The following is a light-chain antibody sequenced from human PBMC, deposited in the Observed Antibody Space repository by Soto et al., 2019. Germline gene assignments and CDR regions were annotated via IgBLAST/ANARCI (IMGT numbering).Light chain of an antibody. CDR1: SSDVGGYNY. V-gene: IGLV2-14*01. J-gene: IGLJ1*01. Sequence: QSVLTQPASVSGSPGPSITISCTGTSSDVGGYNYVSWYQQHPGKAPKLMIYDVSNRPSGVSNSFSGSKSGNTASLTISGLQSEDEADYYCSSYTSSSTPYVFGTGTKVTVL. CDR2: DVS. CDR3: SSYTSSSTPYV.